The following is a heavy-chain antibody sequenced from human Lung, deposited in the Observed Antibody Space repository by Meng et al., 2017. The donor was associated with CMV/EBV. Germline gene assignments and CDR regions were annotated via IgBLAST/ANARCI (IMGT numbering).Heavy chain of an antibody. Sequence: ESLKIXCAASEFSFSNYWMSWVRQAPGKGLEWVANIKEDGSEKYYVDSVKGRFTISRDNAKNSLYLQMNSLRADDTAMYYCARLPVDTTFFIQEYYFDYWGQGTLVTVSS. J-gene: IGHJ4*02. CDR1: EFSFSNYW. V-gene: IGHV3-7*01. D-gene: IGHD3-3*01. CDR2: IKEDGSEK. CDR3: ARLPVDTTFFIQEYYFDY.